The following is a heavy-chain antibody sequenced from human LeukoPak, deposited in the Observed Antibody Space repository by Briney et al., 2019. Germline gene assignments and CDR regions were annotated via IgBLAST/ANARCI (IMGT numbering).Heavy chain of an antibody. Sequence: PGGSLTLSCAASGFSFSNYGMSWFRQAPGKGLEWIGDIYYSGNTYYNPSLKSRVTISVDTSKNQVSLKVTSVTAADTALYYCARRRTYDILTGYPQYYFDYWGQGALVTVSS. CDR1: GFSFSNYG. J-gene: IGHJ4*02. CDR2: IYYSGNT. V-gene: IGHV4-39*01. D-gene: IGHD3-9*01. CDR3: ARRRTYDILTGYPQYYFDY.